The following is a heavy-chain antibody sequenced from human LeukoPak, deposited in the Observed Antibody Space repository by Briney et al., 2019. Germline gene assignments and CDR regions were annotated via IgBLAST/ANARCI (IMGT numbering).Heavy chain of an antibody. D-gene: IGHD6-19*01. CDR2: IYYSGST. V-gene: IGHV4-39*01. CDR3: ASPAGYSSGWRANDAFDI. CDR1: GGSISSSSYY. J-gene: IGHJ3*02. Sequence: SKTLSLTCTVSGGSISSSSYYWGWIRQPPGKGLEWIGSIYYSGSTYYNPSLKSRVTISVDTSKNQFSLKLSSVTAADTAVYYCASPAGYSSGWRANDAFDIWGQGTMVTVSS.